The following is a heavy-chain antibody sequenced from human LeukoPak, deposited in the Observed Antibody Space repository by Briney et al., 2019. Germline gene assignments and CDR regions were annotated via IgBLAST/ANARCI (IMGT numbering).Heavy chain of an antibody. CDR3: ATNPHYYDSSGYSS. Sequence: ASVKVSCEVSGYTLTELSMHWVRQAPGKGLEWMGGFDPEDGETIYAQKFQGRVTMTEDTSTDTAYMELSSLRSEDTAVYYCATNPHYYDSSGYSSWGQGTLVTVSS. CDR2: FDPEDGET. D-gene: IGHD3-22*01. J-gene: IGHJ4*02. V-gene: IGHV1-24*01. CDR1: GYTLTELS.